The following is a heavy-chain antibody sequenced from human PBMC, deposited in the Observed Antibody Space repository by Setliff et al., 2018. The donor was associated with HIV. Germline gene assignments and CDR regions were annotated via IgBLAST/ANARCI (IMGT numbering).Heavy chain of an antibody. CDR3: AKDPRAAVATLCDY. Sequence: PEGSLRLSCAASGFTFSSYAMSWVRQAPGKGLEWVSAISGSGGSTYYADSVKGRFTISRDNSKNTLYLQMNSLRADDTAVYYCAKDPRAAVATLCDYLCQGTLVTVSS. D-gene: IGHD5-12*01. J-gene: IGHJ4*02. CDR2: ISGSGGST. V-gene: IGHV3-23*01. CDR1: GFTFSSYA.